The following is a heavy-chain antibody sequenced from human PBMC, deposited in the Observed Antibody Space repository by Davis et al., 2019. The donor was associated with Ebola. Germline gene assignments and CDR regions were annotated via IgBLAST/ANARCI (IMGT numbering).Heavy chain of an antibody. J-gene: IGHJ6*02. V-gene: IGHV4-39*01. CDR3: ARQGYCSSTSCYTPYYYYGMDV. Sequence: SETLSLTCTVSGGSISSYYWGWIRQPPGKGLEWIGSIYYSGSTYYNPSLKSRVTISVNTSKNQFSLKLSSVTAADTAVYYCARQGYCSSTSCYTPYYYYGMDVWGQGTTVTVSS. D-gene: IGHD2-2*02. CDR1: GGSISSYY. CDR2: IYYSGST.